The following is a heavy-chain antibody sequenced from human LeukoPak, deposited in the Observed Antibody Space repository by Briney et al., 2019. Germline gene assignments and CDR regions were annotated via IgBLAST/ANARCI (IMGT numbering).Heavy chain of an antibody. V-gene: IGHV3-7*01. J-gene: IGHJ2*01. CDR1: RFTLSNYW. CDR2: IEKDGSAT. Sequence: GGSLRLSCTASRFTLSNYWMTWVRQAPGKGLEWVAKIEKDGSATYYVDSMKGRFTVSRDNAANSLYLQMSNLGVEDTAVYSCARAGVTNQLGETYWYFDLWGRGTLVTVSS. D-gene: IGHD1-1*01. CDR3: ARAGVTNQLGETYWYFDL.